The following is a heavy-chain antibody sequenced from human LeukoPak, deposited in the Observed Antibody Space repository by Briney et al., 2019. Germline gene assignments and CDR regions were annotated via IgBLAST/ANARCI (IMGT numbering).Heavy chain of an antibody. J-gene: IGHJ1*01. V-gene: IGHV3-30*04. D-gene: IGHD3-10*01. Sequence: GGSLRLSCAASGFDFDDYAMHWVRQAPGKGLEWVAVIAYNGNPTIYTDCVKGRFTIARDNSKNTLFLQMDSLTTEDTAVYYCARDPFGGMPDYLDLWGQGTQVTVSS. CDR2: IAYNGNPT. CDR3: ARDPFGGMPDYLDL. CDR1: GFDFDDYA.